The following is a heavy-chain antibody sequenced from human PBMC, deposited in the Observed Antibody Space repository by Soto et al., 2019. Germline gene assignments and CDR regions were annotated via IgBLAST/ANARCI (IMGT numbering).Heavy chain of an antibody. J-gene: IGHJ4*02. CDR2: INRDGNEK. CDR1: GFTFSSYW. Sequence: GGSLRLSCAASGFTFSSYWMSWVRQAPGKGLQWVANINRDGNEKYYVDSLKGRFTISRDNGENSLYLQMNTLRAEDTAVYYCARAPDGSGSYYYFDGWGQGTLVTVSS. D-gene: IGHD3-22*01. CDR3: ARAPDGSGSYYYFDG. V-gene: IGHV3-7*03.